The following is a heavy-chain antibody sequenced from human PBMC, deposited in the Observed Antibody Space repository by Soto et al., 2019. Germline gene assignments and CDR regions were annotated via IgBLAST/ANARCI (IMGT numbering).Heavy chain of an antibody. Sequence: SQTLSLTCAITGDSVSSNSAGLSWVRQSPSRGLEGLGRTYYRSKWYYEYAVSVRGRITINPDTSKNQYSLQLNSVTPEDTAVYFCARGEQYSGRIFDYWGQGTLVTVSS. CDR1: GDSVSSNSAG. CDR2: TYYRSKWYY. V-gene: IGHV6-1*01. J-gene: IGHJ4*01. CDR3: ARGEQYSGRIFDY. D-gene: IGHD1-26*01.